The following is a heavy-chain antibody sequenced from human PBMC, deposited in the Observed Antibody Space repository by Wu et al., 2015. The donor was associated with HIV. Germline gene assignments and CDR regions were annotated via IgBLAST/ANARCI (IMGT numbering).Heavy chain of an antibody. J-gene: IGHJ6*03. D-gene: IGHD2-21*01. CDR2: IIPILGTP. V-gene: IGHV1-69*11. CDR3: ARVPRSGAYYYYYMDV. CDR1: RGTFDNFG. Sequence: QVQLVQSGAEVRKPGSSVQVSCKTSRGTFDNFGVSWVRQAPGQGLEWMGGIIPILGTPNYAQNFQGRITITVDGFTSTAYMELRSLRSDDTAVYFCARVPRSGAYYYYYMDVWGQGTTVTVSS.